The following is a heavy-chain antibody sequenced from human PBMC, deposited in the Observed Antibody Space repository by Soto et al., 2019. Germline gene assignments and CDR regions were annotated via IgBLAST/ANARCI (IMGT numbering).Heavy chain of an antibody. V-gene: IGHV4-34*01. Sequence: QVQLQQWGAGLLKPSETLSLTCAVYGGSFSGYYWSWIRQPPGKGLEWIGEINHSGSTNYNPSLKSRVTISVDTSTNQFSLKLSSVTAADTAVYYCATPSLGYSGYDFAFDIWGQGTMVTVSS. CDR3: ATPSLGYSGYDFAFDI. CDR2: INHSGST. CDR1: GGSFSGYY. J-gene: IGHJ3*02. D-gene: IGHD5-12*01.